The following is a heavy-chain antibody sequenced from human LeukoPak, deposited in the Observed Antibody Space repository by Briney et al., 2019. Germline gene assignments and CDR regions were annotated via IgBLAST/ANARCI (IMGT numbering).Heavy chain of an antibody. J-gene: IGHJ6*02. Sequence: ASVKVSCKASGYTFTSYGISWVRQAPGQGLEWMGWISAYNGNTNYAQKLQGRVTMTTDTSPSPAYMELRSLRSDDTAVYYCARDLGPNKDDNSNYYYYYGMDVWGQGTTVTVS. CDR1: GYTFTSYG. CDR3: ARDLGPNKDDNSNYYYYYGMDV. CDR2: ISAYNGNT. D-gene: IGHD4-11*01. V-gene: IGHV1-18*01.